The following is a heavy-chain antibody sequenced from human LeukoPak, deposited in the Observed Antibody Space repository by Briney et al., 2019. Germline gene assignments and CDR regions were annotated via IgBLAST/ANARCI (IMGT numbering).Heavy chain of an antibody. CDR1: GYTFTGYY. Sequence: GASVKVSCKASGYTFTGYYMHWVRQAPGQGLEWMGWFNPNSGGTNYAQKFQGRVTMTRDTSISTAYMELSRLRSDDTAVYYCARVRYDILTGYYRDYFDYWGQGTLVTVSS. V-gene: IGHV1-2*02. CDR2: FNPNSGGT. D-gene: IGHD3-9*01. CDR3: ARVRYDILTGYYRDYFDY. J-gene: IGHJ4*02.